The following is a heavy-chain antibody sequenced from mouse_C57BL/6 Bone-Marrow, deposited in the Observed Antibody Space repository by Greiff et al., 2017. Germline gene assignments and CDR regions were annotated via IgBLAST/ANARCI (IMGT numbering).Heavy chain of an antibody. CDR2: INPYNGGT. V-gene: IGHV1-19*01. CDR3: ARSRSLITALVAHEFAD. Sequence: VQLQQSGPVLVKPGASVKMSCKASGYTFTDYYMNWVKQSHGKSLEWIGVINPYNGGTSYNQKFKGKATLTVDKSSSTAYMELHSLTSEDSAAYYCARSRSLITALVAHEFADWGTGTLVTVSA. D-gene: IGHD1-1*01. J-gene: IGHJ3*01. CDR1: GYTFTDYY.